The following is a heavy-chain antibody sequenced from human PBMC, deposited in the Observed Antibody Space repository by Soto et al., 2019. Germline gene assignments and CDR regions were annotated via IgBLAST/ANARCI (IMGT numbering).Heavy chain of an antibody. CDR2: IYTNDNA. D-gene: IGHD1-1*01. V-gene: IGHV4-4*07. Sequence: PSETLSLTCSVSGTSVSSYSWSWVRRPAGKGLEWIGRIYTNDNAKYNPSLKGRATMSVDISANVLSLKLESVTAADAAVYYCATDGMTAGDNWGQGTLVTVSS. J-gene: IGHJ4*02. CDR3: ATDGMTAGDN. CDR1: GTSVSSYS.